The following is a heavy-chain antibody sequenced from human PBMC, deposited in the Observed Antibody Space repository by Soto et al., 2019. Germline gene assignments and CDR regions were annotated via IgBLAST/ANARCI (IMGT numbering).Heavy chain of an antibody. CDR2: INHSGST. J-gene: IGHJ6*02. V-gene: IGHV4-34*01. CDR3: ARVTGRYYYGMDV. CDR1: GGSFSGYY. Sequence: QVQLQQWGAGLLKPSETLSLTCAVYGGSFSGYYWSWIRQPPGKGLEWIGEINHSGSTNYNPTPKSRVTISVDTSKNQFSLKLSSVTAADTAVYYCARVTGRYYYGMDVWGQGTTVTVSS.